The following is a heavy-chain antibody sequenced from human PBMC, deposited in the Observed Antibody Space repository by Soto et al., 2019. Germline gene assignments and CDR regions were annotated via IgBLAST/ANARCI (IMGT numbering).Heavy chain of an antibody. CDR3: ARHILAAVPNDWFDP. CDR1: GYSFTIYW. V-gene: IGHV5-51*01. CDR2: IYPGDSDT. J-gene: IGHJ5*02. Sequence: PGESLKISCNGSGYSFTIYWIGCVRQMPGKGLEWMGIIYPGDSDTRYSPSFQGQVTISADKSISTAYLQWSSLKASDTAMYYCARHILAAVPNDWFDPWGQGTLVTVSS. D-gene: IGHD6-13*01.